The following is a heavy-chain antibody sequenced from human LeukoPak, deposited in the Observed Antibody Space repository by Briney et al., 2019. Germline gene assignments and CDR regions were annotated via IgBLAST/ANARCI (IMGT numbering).Heavy chain of an antibody. CDR1: GGSISSGGYY. V-gene: IGHV4-31*03. CDR2: IYYSGST. J-gene: IGHJ4*02. Sequence: ASETLSLTCTVSGGSISSGGYYWSWIRQHPGKGLEWIGYIYYSGSTYYNPSLKSRVTISVDTSKNQFSLKLSSVTAADTAVYYCARVAKGLIDYWGQGTLVTVSS. CDR3: ARVAKGLIDY. D-gene: IGHD5-12*01.